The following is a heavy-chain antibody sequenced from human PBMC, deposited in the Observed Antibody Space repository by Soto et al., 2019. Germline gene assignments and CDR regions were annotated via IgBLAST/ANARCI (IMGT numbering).Heavy chain of an antibody. D-gene: IGHD2-2*01. CDR2: IIPIFGTA. V-gene: IGHV1-69*06. CDR3: AIRGYCSSTSCSRPANWFDP. J-gene: IGHJ5*02. Sequence: SVKVSCKASGGTFSSYAISWVRQATGQGLEWMGGIIPIFGTANYAQKFQGRVTITADKSTSTAYTELSSLRSEDTAVYYCAIRGYCSSTSCSRPANWFDPWGQGTPVTVSS. CDR1: GGTFSSYA.